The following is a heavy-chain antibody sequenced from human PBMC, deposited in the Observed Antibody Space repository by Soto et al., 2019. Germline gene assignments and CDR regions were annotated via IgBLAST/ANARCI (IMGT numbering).Heavy chain of an antibody. J-gene: IGHJ6*02. Sequence: GGSLRLSCATSGFPFSDYYMSWIRQAPGKGLEWAAVISYDGSNKYYADSVKGRFTISRDNSKNTLYLQMNSLRAEDTAVYYCARELSSSGGYGMDVWGQGTTVTVS. CDR2: ISYDGSNK. D-gene: IGHD6-19*01. V-gene: IGHV3-30-3*01. CDR1: GFPFSDYY. CDR3: ARELSSSGGYGMDV.